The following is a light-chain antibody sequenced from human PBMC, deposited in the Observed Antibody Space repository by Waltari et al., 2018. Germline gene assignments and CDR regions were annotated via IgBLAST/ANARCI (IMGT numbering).Light chain of an antibody. CDR2: DAS. CDR1: QSVNTN. CDR3: QQRTTWPSIT. J-gene: IGKJ5*01. V-gene: IGKV3-11*01. Sequence: EIVLTQSPGTLSLSPGERGTLSCRASQSVNTNLAWYQQKPGQAPRLLIYDASNRATGIPARFSGSGSGTDFTLTISSLEREDFAVYYCQQRTTWPSITFGQGTRLEIK.